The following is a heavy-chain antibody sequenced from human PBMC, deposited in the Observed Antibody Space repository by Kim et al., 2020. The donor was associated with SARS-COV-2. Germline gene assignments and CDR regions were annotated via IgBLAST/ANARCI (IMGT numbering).Heavy chain of an antibody. CDR2: ISAYNGNT. D-gene: IGHD2-21*02. Sequence: ASVKVSCKASGYTFTSYGISWVRQAPGQGLEWMGWISAYNGNTNYAQKLQGRVTMTTDTSTSTAYMELRSLRSDDTAVYYCARGVVVTAISKWFDPWGQGTLVTVSS. CDR1: GYTFTSYG. V-gene: IGHV1-18*04. J-gene: IGHJ5*02. CDR3: ARGVVVTAISKWFDP.